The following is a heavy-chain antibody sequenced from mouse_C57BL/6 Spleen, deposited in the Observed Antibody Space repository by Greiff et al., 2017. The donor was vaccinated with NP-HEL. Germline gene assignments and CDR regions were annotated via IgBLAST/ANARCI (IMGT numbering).Heavy chain of an antibody. CDR3: ARQGYDGYYYWYFDV. CDR2: ISGGGGNT. V-gene: IGHV5-9*01. Sequence: EVKVEESGGGLVKPGGSLKLSCAASGFTFSSYTMSWVRQTPEKRLEWVATISGGGGNTYYPDSVKGRFTISRDNAKNTLYLQMSSLRSEDTALYYCARQGYDGYYYWYFDVWGTGTTVTVSS. J-gene: IGHJ1*03. CDR1: GFTFSSYT. D-gene: IGHD2-3*01.